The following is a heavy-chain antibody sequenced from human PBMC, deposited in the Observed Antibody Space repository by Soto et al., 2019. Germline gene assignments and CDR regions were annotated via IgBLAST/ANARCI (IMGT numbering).Heavy chain of an antibody. D-gene: IGHD6-13*01. V-gene: IGHV3-21*01. CDR1: GFTFSSYS. CDR3: ARGYSSSWYYIDP. J-gene: IGHJ5*02. CDR2: ISSSSSYI. Sequence: TGGSLRLSCAASGFTFSSYSMNWVRQAPGKGLEWVSSISSSSSYIYYADSVKGRFTISRDNAKNSLYLQMNSLRAEDTAVYYCARGYSSSWYYIDPWGQGTLVTVSS.